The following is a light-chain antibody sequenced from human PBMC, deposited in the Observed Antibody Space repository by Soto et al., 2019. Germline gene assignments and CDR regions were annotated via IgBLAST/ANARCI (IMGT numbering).Light chain of an antibody. CDR1: SSDVGGYNY. V-gene: IGLV2-14*01. J-gene: IGLJ2*01. CDR3: SAYTSSRTLV. Sequence: QSALTQPASVSGSPGQSITISCTGTSSDVGGYNYVSWYQQHPGKAPKLMIYEVSNRPSGVSNRFSGSKSGNTASLTISGLQGEDDADYYCSAYTSSRTLVFGGGTKLTVL. CDR2: EVS.